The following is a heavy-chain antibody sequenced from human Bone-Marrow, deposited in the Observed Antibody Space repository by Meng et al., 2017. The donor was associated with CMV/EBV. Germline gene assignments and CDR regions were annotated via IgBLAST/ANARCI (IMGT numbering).Heavy chain of an antibody. V-gene: IGHV3-21*01. J-gene: IGHJ2*01. CDR2: ISSSSSYI. CDR3: AAIAAPPVDL. Sequence: GGVGGSGGGLVKLGGSLRLSLSASGFTFSSYSMNWVRQAPGKGLEWVSSISSSSSYIYYADSVKGRFTISRDNAKNSLYLQMNSLRAEDTAVYYCAAIAAPPVDLWGRGTLVTVSS. CDR1: GFTFSSYS. D-gene: IGHD6-6*01.